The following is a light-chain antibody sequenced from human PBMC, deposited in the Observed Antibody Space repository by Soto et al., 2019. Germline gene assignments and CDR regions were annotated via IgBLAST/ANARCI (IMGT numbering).Light chain of an antibody. CDR3: LQYANWPPWT. J-gene: IGKJ1*01. Sequence: EIVMTQSPGTLSVSPGERATLSCRASQSVSSKLAWYQQKPGHAPRLLIYGASSRATGIPARFSGSGSGTEFTLTISSLQSEDFAVYYCLQYANWPPWTFGQGTKVEI. V-gene: IGKV3-15*01. CDR2: GAS. CDR1: QSVSSK.